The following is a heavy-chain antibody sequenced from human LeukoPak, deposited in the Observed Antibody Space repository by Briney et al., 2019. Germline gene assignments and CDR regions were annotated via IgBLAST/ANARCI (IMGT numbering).Heavy chain of an antibody. CDR3: TTDERAAMGH. CDR2: VKSQADGGTT. V-gene: IGHV3-15*01. J-gene: IGHJ4*02. CDR1: GFTLSIAW. D-gene: IGHD1-1*01. Sequence: PGGSLRLSCTVSGFTLSIAWMSWVRQAPGKGLEWVGRVKSQADGGTTDYAAPVKGRFTISRDDSKNTLCLQMNSLKTEDTAVYYCTTDERAAMGHWGQGTLVTVSS.